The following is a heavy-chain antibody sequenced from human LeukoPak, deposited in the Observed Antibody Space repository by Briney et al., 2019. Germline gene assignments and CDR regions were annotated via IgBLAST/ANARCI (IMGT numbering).Heavy chain of an antibody. D-gene: IGHD3-10*01. V-gene: IGHV4-61*02. Sequence: SETLSLTCTVSGGSISSGSYYWSWIRQPAGKGLEWIGRIYTSGSTNYNPSLKSRVTISVDTSKNQFSLKLSSVTAADTAVYYCARAVGSASFQTYYYYMDVWGKGTTVTISS. CDR2: IYTSGST. CDR3: ARAVGSASFQTYYYYMDV. J-gene: IGHJ6*03. CDR1: GGSISSGSYY.